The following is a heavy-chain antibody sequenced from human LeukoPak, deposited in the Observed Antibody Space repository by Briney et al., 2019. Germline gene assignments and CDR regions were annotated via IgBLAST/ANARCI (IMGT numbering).Heavy chain of an antibody. CDR2: IYTSGST. V-gene: IGHV4-4*07. CDR1: GGSISSYY. Sequence: SETLSLTYTVSGGSISSYYWSWIRQPAGKGLEWIGRIYTSGSTNYNPSLKSRVTMSVDTSKNQFSLKLSSVTAADTAVYYCARDKIPYYYDSSGYSDAFDIWSQGTMVTVSS. D-gene: IGHD3-22*01. J-gene: IGHJ3*02. CDR3: ARDKIPYYYDSSGYSDAFDI.